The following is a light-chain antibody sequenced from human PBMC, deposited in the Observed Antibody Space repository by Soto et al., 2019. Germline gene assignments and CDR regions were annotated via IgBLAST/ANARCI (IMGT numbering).Light chain of an antibody. J-gene: IGLJ2*01. CDR3: SSYTSRSTLVV. Sequence: QSALTQPASVSGSPGQSSTISCTGTSSDVGGYNYVSWYQQHPGKAPKLMIYDVSNRPSGVSNRFSGSKSGNTASLTISGLQAEDEADYYCSSYTSRSTLVVFGGGTQLTVL. CDR2: DVS. V-gene: IGLV2-14*01. CDR1: SSDVGGYNY.